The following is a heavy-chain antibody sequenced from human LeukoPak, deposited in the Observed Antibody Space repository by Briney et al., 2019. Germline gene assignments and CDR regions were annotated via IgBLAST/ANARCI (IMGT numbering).Heavy chain of an antibody. V-gene: IGHV3-53*01. D-gene: IGHD3-10*01. Sequence: PGGSLRLSCAASGFTVSTNYMSWVRQPAGKGLEWLSVIYTGGTTFYADSVKGRFTISRDNSKNTLCLQMNSLRADDTAVYYCTKLKGWYGEGYCDHWGQGTMVTVSS. J-gene: IGHJ4*02. CDR2: IYTGGTT. CDR3: TKLKGWYGEGYCDH. CDR1: GFTVSTNY.